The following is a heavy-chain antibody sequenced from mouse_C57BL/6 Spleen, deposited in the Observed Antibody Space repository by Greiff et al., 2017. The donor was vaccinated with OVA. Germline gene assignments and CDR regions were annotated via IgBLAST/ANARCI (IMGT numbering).Heavy chain of an antibody. CDR2: ISDGGSYT. J-gene: IGHJ1*03. CDR3: AKAYYGSSYGYFDV. CDR1: GFTFSSYA. V-gene: IGHV5-4*01. Sequence: EVHLVESGGGLVKPGGSLKLSCAASGFTFSSYAMSWVRQTPEKRLEWVATISDGGSYTYYPDNVKGRFTISRDNAKNNLYLQMSHLKSEDTAMYYCAKAYYGSSYGYFDVWGTGTTVTVSS. D-gene: IGHD1-1*01.